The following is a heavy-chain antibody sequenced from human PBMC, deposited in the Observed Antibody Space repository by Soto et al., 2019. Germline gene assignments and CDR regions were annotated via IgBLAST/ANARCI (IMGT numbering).Heavy chain of an antibody. Sequence: PSETLSPTCTVSGGSLSSHYWSWIRQSPGKGLEWIGYIYFTGDTNYNPSLKNRVTISVDTSKSQFSLSLNSVTAADTAVYYCATVAMTSPKVFDYWGQGTLVTVSS. J-gene: IGHJ4*02. V-gene: IGHV4-59*11. D-gene: IGHD2-15*01. CDR3: ATVAMTSPKVFDY. CDR2: IYFTGDT. CDR1: GGSLSSHY.